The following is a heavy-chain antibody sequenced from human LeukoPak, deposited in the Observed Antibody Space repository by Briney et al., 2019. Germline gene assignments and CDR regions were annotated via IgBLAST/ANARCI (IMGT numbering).Heavy chain of an antibody. CDR3: ARVVDYGDYAADY. CDR2: IYYSGST. V-gene: IGHV4-30-4*01. Sequence: ASETLSLTCTVSGGSISSGDYYWSWIRQPPGKGLEWIGYIYYSGSTNYNPSLKSRVTISVDTSKNQFSLKLSSVTAADTAVYYCARVVDYGDYAADYWGQGTLVTVSS. D-gene: IGHD4-17*01. J-gene: IGHJ4*02. CDR1: GGSISSGDYY.